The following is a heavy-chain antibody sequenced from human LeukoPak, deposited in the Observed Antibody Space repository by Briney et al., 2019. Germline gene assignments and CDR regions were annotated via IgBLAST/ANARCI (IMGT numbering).Heavy chain of an antibody. J-gene: IGHJ3*02. CDR1: GFTFSSYN. Sequence: GGSLRLSCATSGFTFSSYNMNWVRQAPGKGLEWVSYISTSSNAVYADSVKGRFTISRDNAKSSLYLQMNSLRAEDTAVYYCARILRYFGGPDAFDIWGQGTMVTVSS. D-gene: IGHD3-9*01. CDR2: ISTSSNAV. CDR3: ARILRYFGGPDAFDI. V-gene: IGHV3-48*04.